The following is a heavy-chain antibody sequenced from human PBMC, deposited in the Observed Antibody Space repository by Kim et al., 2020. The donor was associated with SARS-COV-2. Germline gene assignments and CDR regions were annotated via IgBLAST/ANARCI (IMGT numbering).Heavy chain of an antibody. D-gene: IGHD3-22*01. Sequence: SETLSLTCTLSGGSLSSSAYYWGLIRQPPGQGLEWIGTIYYDGAIYNNPSLRSRVTISIDTSKNQFSLKLSSVTAADTAVYYCASSTYYYDSGGYHYWYFDLWGRGTLVSVSS. CDR2: IYYDGAI. V-gene: IGHV4-39*01. J-gene: IGHJ2*01. CDR3: ASSTYYYDSGGYHYWYFDL. CDR1: GGSLSSSAYY.